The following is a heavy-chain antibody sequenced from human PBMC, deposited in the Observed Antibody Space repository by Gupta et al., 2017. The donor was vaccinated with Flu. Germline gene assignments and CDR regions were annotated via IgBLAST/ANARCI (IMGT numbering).Heavy chain of an antibody. CDR3: TSRPYSDTWFFDS. D-gene: IGHD6-13*01. V-gene: IGHV1-3*01. Sequence: QVQLVQSGAEGKNPGASVKVSCKASGYTFTNHAMHWVRQAPGQRLEWMGWINAGNGNAKYSQKFQGRVTISRDTSATTAYMELSRLRSEDTAVYYCTSRPYSDTWFFDSWGQGTLVTVSS. CDR1: GYTFTNHA. J-gene: IGHJ4*02. CDR2: INAGNGNA.